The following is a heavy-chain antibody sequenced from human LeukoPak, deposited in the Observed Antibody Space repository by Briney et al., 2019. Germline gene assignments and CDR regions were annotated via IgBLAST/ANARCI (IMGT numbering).Heavy chain of an antibody. V-gene: IGHV3-30-3*01. Sequence: GGSLRLSCAATGFTFSSYAMHWVRQAPGKGLEWVAVISYDGSNKYYADSVKGRFTISRDNSKNTLYLQMNSLRAEDTAVYYCARDRDSRNDAFDIWGQGTMVTVSS. CDR3: ARDRDSRNDAFDI. CDR1: GFTFSSYA. CDR2: ISYDGSNK. J-gene: IGHJ3*02. D-gene: IGHD6-13*01.